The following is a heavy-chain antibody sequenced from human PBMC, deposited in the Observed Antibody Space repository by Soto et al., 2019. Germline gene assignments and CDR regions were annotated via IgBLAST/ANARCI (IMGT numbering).Heavy chain of an antibody. V-gene: IGHV1-69*13. Sequence: SVKVSCKASGGTFSSYAISWVRQAPGQGLEWMGGIIPIFGTANYAQKFQGRVTITADESTSTAYMELSSLRSEDTAVYYCARDSCSSTSCYFREYNWFDPWGQGALVTVSS. CDR3: ARDSCSSTSCYFREYNWFDP. D-gene: IGHD2-2*01. CDR1: GGTFSSYA. CDR2: IIPIFGTA. J-gene: IGHJ5*02.